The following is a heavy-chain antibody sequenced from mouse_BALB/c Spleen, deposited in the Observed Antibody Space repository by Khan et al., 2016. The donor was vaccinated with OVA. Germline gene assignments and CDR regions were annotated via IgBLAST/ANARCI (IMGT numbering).Heavy chain of an antibody. V-gene: IGHV5-17*02. CDR2: ISSGSSTI. CDR1: GFTFSSFG. Sequence: EVELVESGGGLVQPGGSRKLSCAASGFTFSSFGMHWVRQAPEKGLEWVAYISSGSSTIYYADTVKGRFTISRDNPKNTLFLQMTSLRSEDTAMYYCARWCRYDACYFDFWGAGTTVTVSS. D-gene: IGHD2-14*01. CDR3: ARWCRYDACYFDF. J-gene: IGHJ1*01.